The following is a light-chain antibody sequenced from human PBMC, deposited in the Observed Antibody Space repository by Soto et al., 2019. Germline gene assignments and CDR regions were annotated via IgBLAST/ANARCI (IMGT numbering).Light chain of an antibody. Sequence: DIQMTQSPSSLSASVGDRVTITCQASQDISNYLNWYQQKPGKAPKHLIYDASNLETGVPSRFSGSGSGTDFPFTISSLQPEDIATYYCQQYDNLPPRWTFGGGTKVEIK. V-gene: IGKV1-33*01. J-gene: IGKJ4*01. CDR3: QQYDNLPPRWT. CDR1: QDISNY. CDR2: DAS.